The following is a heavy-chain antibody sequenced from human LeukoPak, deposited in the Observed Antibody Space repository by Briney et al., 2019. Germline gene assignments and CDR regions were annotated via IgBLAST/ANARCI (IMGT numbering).Heavy chain of an antibody. Sequence: GGSLRLSCAASGFTFSSYALSWVRQAPGKGLEWVSAMSASGANTYYADSVKGRFTISRDDSKNTLYLQMNSLRAEDTAVYYCAKDLSGDYAVYFDYWGQGTLVTVSS. V-gene: IGHV3-23*01. J-gene: IGHJ4*02. CDR3: AKDLSGDYAVYFDY. D-gene: IGHD4-17*01. CDR2: MSASGANT. CDR1: GFTFSSYA.